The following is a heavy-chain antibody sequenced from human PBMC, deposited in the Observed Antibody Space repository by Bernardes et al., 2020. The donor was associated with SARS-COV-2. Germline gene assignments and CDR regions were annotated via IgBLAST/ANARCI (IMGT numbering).Heavy chain of an antibody. CDR1: GFTFSSYW. D-gene: IGHD6-13*01. CDR3: ARETIAAAGTGMDV. CDR2: INSDGSNR. Sequence: GLSLRLSCAASGFTFSSYWMHWVRQAPGKGLVWVSRINSDGSNRSYADSVKGRFTISRDNAKNTLYVQMNSLRAEDTAVYYCARETIAAAGTGMDVWGQGTTVTVSS. J-gene: IGHJ6*02. V-gene: IGHV3-74*01.